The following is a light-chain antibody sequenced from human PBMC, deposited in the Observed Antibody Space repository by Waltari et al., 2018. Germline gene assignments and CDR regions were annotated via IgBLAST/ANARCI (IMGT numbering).Light chain of an antibody. J-gene: IGLJ3*02. CDR1: IGAVNSGYY. CDR3: LLYFGGAHLV. V-gene: IGLV7-43*01. Sequence: QTVVPQEPSLTVSPGGTVTLTCASSIGAVNSGYYPNWFQQKPGQAPRSLIYNTNNKHPWTPARFSGSLLGGKAALTLSSVQPEDEADYYCLLYFGGAHLVFGGGTKLTVL. CDR2: NTN.